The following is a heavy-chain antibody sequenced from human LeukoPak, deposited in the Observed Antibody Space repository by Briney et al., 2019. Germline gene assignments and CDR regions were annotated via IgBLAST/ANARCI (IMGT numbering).Heavy chain of an antibody. D-gene: IGHD1-26*01. CDR2: ITASGTAM. CDR3: ASSGSYRFDY. V-gene: IGHV3-48*02. Sequence: GGSLRLSCAASGFTFSSYSMNWVRQAPGKGLERVSHITASGTAMFYADSVKGRFTISRDNAKNSLYLQMNSLRDEDTAVYYCASSGSYRFDYWGQGTLVTVSS. J-gene: IGHJ4*02. CDR1: GFTFSSYS.